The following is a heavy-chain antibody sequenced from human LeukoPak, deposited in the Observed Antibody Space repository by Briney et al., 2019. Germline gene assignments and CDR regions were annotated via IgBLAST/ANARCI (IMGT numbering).Heavy chain of an antibody. CDR1: GFTLSSYG. V-gene: IGHV3-33*01. J-gene: IGHJ4*01. CDR3: ARAGGAHIVVVPAEADY. CDR2: IWYDGSNK. Sequence: GRSLRLSCAASGFTLSSYGMHWVCQAPGKGLEWEAVIWYDGSNKYYADSVKGRFTISRDNSKNTLYLQMNSLRAEDTAVYYCARAGGAHIVVVPAEADYWGQGALVTVSS. D-gene: IGHD2-2*01.